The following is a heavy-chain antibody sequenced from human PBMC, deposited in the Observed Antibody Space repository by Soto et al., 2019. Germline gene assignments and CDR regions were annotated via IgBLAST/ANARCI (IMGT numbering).Heavy chain of an antibody. CDR1: GFTFSDHY. CDR3: ARVGRYCSGGSCYIDWYFDL. D-gene: IGHD2-15*01. V-gene: IGHV3-72*01. CDR2: TRNKANSYTT. J-gene: IGHJ2*01. Sequence: GGSLRLSCAASGFTFSDHYMDWVRQAPGKGLEWVGRTRNKANSYTTEYAASVKGRFTISRDDSKNSLYLQMNSLKTEDTAVYYCARVGRYCSGGSCYIDWYFDLWGRGTLVTVSS.